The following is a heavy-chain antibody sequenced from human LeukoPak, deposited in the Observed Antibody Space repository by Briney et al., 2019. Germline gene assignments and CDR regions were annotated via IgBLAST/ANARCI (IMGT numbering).Heavy chain of an antibody. CDR3: ARDIGEGMVRGVIYNWFDP. CDR2: INPNGGTT. CDR1: GYTFAKFY. J-gene: IGHJ5*02. D-gene: IGHD3-10*01. Sequence: ASVPVSCKASGYTFAKFYIHWVRQAPGQGLEWMGIINPNGGTTSYAQKFQGRVSMTRDTSTSTVYMELSSLRSEDTAVYYCARDIGEGMVRGVIYNWFDPWGQGTLVTVSS. V-gene: IGHV1-46*01.